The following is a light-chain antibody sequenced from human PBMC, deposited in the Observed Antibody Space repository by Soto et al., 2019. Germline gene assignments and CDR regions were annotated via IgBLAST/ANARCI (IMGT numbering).Light chain of an antibody. Sequence: QSALTQPASVSGSPGQSITISCTGTSSDVGGYNSVSWYQQHPGKAPKLIIYDVSNRPSGVSNRFSGSKSGNTASLTISGLQAEDEADYYCNSYTSSSSLFGGGTQLTVL. CDR2: DVS. CDR3: NSYTSSSSL. J-gene: IGLJ2*01. CDR1: SSDVGGYNS. V-gene: IGLV2-14*01.